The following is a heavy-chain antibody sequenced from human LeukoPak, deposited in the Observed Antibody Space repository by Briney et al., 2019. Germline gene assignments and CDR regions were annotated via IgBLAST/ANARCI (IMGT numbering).Heavy chain of an antibody. CDR3: ARGVNSGYFDY. CDR2: IYTSGST. V-gene: IGHV4-39*07. CDR1: GGSISSSSYY. J-gene: IGHJ4*02. Sequence: PSETQSLTCTVSGGSISSSSYYWGWIRQPPGKGLEWIGRIYTSGSTNYNPSLKSRVTISVDTSKNQFSLKLTSVTAADTAVYYCARGVNSGYFDYCGQGTLVTVSS. D-gene: IGHD1-26*01.